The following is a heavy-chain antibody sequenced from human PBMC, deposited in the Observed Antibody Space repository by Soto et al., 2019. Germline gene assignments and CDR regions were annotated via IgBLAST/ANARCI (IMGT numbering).Heavy chain of an antibody. Sequence: SETLSLTCTVSGGSISSGGYYWSWIRQHPGKGLEWIGYIYYSGSTYYNPSLKSRVTISVDTSKNQFSLKLSSVTAADTAVYYCARGGKTVTTFDYSGQGTLVTVSS. D-gene: IGHD4-17*01. CDR3: ARGGKTVTTFDY. CDR2: IYYSGST. CDR1: GGSISSGGYY. V-gene: IGHV4-31*03. J-gene: IGHJ4*02.